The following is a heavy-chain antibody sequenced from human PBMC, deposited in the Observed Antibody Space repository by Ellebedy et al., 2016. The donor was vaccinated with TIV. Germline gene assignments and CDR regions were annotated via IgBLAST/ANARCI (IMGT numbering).Heavy chain of an antibody. J-gene: IGHJ4*02. CDR2: INSDGSVI. D-gene: IGHD3-22*01. Sequence: GGSLRLXXAASGFSLADYWMHWVRQGPGEGLVWVSRINSDGSVIEYADSVKGRFTISRDNSKNILYLQMNSVRAEDTAVYNCARDRYESSGFGDYWGPGTLVTVSS. V-gene: IGHV3-74*03. CDR1: GFSLADYW. CDR3: ARDRYESSGFGDY.